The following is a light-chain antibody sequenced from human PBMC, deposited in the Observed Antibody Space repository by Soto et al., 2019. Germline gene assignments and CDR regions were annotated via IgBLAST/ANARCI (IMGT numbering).Light chain of an antibody. Sequence: EIVMTQSPATLSVSPGERATLSCRASQSVSSNLAWYQQKPGQAPRLLIYGASTRATGIPARFSGSGSGTEFTLTISSLRSEDVAVYYCQQYNNWPPWTFGHGTKVEIK. J-gene: IGKJ1*01. CDR3: QQYNNWPPWT. V-gene: IGKV3-15*01. CDR1: QSVSSN. CDR2: GAS.